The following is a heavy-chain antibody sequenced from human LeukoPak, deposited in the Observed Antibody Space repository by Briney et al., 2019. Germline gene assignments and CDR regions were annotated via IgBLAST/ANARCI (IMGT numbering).Heavy chain of an antibody. CDR1: GYTFTGYY. J-gene: IGHJ4*02. V-gene: IGHV1-2*02. CDR3: ARDANPRRDGYKARRPGHFDY. Sequence: ASVKVSCKASGYTFTGYYMHWVRQAPGQGLEWMGWINPNSGGTNYAQKFQGRVTMTRDTSISTAYMELSRLRSDDTAVYYCARDANPRRDGYKARRPGHFDYWGQGTLVTVSS. CDR2: INPNSGGT. D-gene: IGHD5-24*01.